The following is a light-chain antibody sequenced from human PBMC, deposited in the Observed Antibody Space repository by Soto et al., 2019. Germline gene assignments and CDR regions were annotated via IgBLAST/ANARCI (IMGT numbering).Light chain of an antibody. V-gene: IGLV2-14*01. CDR3: SSYTTSSTYV. CDR2: DVS. J-gene: IGLJ1*01. Sequence: QSALTQPASVSGSPGQSITISCTGTGSDVGGYDNVSWYQQHPGKAPKLMIYDVSNRPSGVSNRFSGSKSGNTASLTISGLQAEDEADYYCSSYTTSSTYVFGTGTKLTVL. CDR1: GSDVGGYDN.